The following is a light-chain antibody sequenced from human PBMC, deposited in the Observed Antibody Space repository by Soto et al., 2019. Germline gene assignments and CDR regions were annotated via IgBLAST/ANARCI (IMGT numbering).Light chain of an antibody. Sequence: DILMTQSPLSLPVTPGEPASISCRSSQSLLHRNGYTYLDWYLQKPGQSPQLLIYLGSSRASGVPDRFSGSGSGTDFTLKISRVEAEDVGVYYCMQALQNPSITFGQGTRLEIK. CDR2: LGS. J-gene: IGKJ5*01. V-gene: IGKV2-28*01. CDR3: MQALQNPSIT. CDR1: QSLLHRNGYTY.